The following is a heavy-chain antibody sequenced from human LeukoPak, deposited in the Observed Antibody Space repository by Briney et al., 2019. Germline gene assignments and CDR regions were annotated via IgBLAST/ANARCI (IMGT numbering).Heavy chain of an antibody. CDR3: ARERKSSTSWFRWFDP. Sequence: GGSLRLSCAASGFTFSSYGMHWVRQAPGKGLEWVAVIWYDGSNKYYADSVEGRFTISRDNSKNTLYLQMNSLRAEDTAVYYCARERKSSTSWFRWFDPWGQGTLVTVSS. V-gene: IGHV3-33*01. CDR2: IWYDGSNK. J-gene: IGHJ5*02. CDR1: GFTFSSYG. D-gene: IGHD2-2*01.